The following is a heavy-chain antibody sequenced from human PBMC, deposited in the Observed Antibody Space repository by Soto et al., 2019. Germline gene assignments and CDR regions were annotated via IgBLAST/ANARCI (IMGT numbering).Heavy chain of an antibody. CDR2: ISAYNGET. V-gene: IGHV1-18*01. D-gene: IGHD2-8*01. J-gene: IGHJ4*02. CDR3: ARSGAYCTSITCLFDSF. Sequence: QAQLVQSGAEVKKPGASVKVSCRASGYTFSSYGYAWVRQAPGQGLEWMGWISAYNGETNYAQKFQDRVTLTTDTSTTTAYMELRNLGSDDTAVYYCARSGAYCTSITCLFDSFWGLGTLVTVSS. CDR1: GYTFSSYG.